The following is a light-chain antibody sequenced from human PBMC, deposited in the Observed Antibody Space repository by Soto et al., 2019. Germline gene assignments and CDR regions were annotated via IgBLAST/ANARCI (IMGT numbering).Light chain of an antibody. V-gene: IGKV3-15*01. J-gene: IGKJ1*01. CDR2: GAS. CDR1: QSVSSN. CDR3: QQYNNRWT. Sequence: EIVMTQSPATLSVSPGERATLSCRASQSVSSNFAWYQQKPGQAPRLLIYGASTRATGIPARFSGSGSGTEFTLTISSLQSEDFAVYYCQQYNNRWTFGQGTKVEIK.